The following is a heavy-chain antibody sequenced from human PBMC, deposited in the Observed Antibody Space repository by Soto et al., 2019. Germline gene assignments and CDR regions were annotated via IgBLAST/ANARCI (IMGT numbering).Heavy chain of an antibody. D-gene: IGHD2-8*01. CDR2: ISSSSSYI. J-gene: IGHJ4*02. CDR3: ARGLLGYCTNGVCPFDY. CDR1: GFTFSSYS. V-gene: IGHV3-21*01. Sequence: GGSLRLSCAASGFTFSSYSMNWVRQAPGKGLEWVSSISSSSSYIYYADSVKGRFTISRDNAKNSLYLQMNSLRAEDTAVYYCARGLLGYCTNGVCPFDYWGQGTLVTVSS.